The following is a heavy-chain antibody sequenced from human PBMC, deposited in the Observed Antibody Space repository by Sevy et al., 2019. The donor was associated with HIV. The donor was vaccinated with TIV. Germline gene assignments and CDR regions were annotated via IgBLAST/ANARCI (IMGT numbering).Heavy chain of an antibody. CDR3: ARVSVLRFLEWLLHNFDY. D-gene: IGHD3-3*01. Sequence: GGSLRLSCAASGFTFSSYWMSWVRQAPGKGLEWVANIKQDGSEKYYVDSVKGRFTISRDNAKNSLYLQMYSLRAEDTAVYYCARVSVLRFLEWLLHNFDYWGQGTLVTVSS. CDR1: GFTFSSYW. CDR2: IKQDGSEK. J-gene: IGHJ4*02. V-gene: IGHV3-7*03.